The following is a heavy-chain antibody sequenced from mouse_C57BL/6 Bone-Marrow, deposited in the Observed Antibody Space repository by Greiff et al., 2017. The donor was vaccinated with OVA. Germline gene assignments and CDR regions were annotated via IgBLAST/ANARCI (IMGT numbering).Heavy chain of an antibody. V-gene: IGHV1-81*01. J-gene: IGHJ3*01. D-gene: IGHD2-5*01. CDR1: GYTFTSYG. Sequence: PLQQSGAELARPGASVKLSCKASGYTFTSYGISWVKQRTGQGLEWIGEIYPRSGNTYYNEKFKGKATLTADKSSSTAYMELRSLTSEDSAVYFCARPYSNSWFAYWGQGTLVTVSA. CDR2: IYPRSGNT. CDR3: ARPYSNSWFAY.